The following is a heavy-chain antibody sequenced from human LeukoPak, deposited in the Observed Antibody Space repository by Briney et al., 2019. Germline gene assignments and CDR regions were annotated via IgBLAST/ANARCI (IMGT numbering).Heavy chain of an antibody. Sequence: ASEKLSPTASGNTFTSYYIHWGRHGPRQGLEWRGIISPIGGSTSYAQTFEGRGTMTRDTSTSTVYMELRSLRSEDTAVYYCARWDENIYGQLQGGSLDYWGQGTLVTVSS. V-gene: IGHV1-46*01. CDR2: ISPIGGST. D-gene: IGHD5-18*01. J-gene: IGHJ4*02. CDR3: ARWDENIYGQLQGGSLDY. CDR1: GNTFTSYY.